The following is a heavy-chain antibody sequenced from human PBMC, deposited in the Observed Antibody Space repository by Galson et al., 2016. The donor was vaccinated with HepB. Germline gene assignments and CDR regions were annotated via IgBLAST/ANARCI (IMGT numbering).Heavy chain of an antibody. D-gene: IGHD2-15*01. CDR2: IPPADSNT. J-gene: IGHJ6*03. V-gene: IGHV5-51*01. Sequence: QSGAEVKKSGESLKISCQGSGYAFPHYWIGWVRQMPGKGLEWMGSIPPADSNTRYSAPFQGQVFISVVRSTSPAYVQWSSLKAADTAIYYCARHRETLAADGLDYYYYRDLWGKGTTVTV. CDR3: ARHRETLAADGLDYYYYRDL. CDR1: GYAFPHYW.